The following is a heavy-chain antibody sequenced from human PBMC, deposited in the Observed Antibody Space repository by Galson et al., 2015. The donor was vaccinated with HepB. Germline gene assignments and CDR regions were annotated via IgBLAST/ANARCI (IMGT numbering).Heavy chain of an antibody. J-gene: IGHJ4*02. CDR3: ARRQYYDSTGYHGIDY. D-gene: IGHD3-22*01. V-gene: IGHV5-51*01. CDR1: GYSFTTYW. CDR2: IYPGDSDT. Sequence: QSGAEVKEPGESLEISCKGSGYSFTTYWIAWVRQMPGKGLEWMGLIYPGDSDTRYSPSFQGQVTISADKSINTAYLQWSSLKASDTAMYYCARRQYYDSTGYHGIDYWGQGTLVTVSS.